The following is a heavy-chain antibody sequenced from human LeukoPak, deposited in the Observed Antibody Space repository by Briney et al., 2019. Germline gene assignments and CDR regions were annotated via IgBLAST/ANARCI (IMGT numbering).Heavy chain of an antibody. J-gene: IGHJ6*02. V-gene: IGHV4-59*01. CDR3: ARDRNYYDSSGPPYYYSALDV. D-gene: IGHD3-22*01. CDR2: IYHSGNT. CDR1: GGSISSYY. Sequence: SETLSLTCTVCGGSISSYYWSWIRQPPGKGLEWIGYIYHSGNTYYNPSLKSRVTISIHNSKNQFSLKVNSVTAADTAVYYCARDRNYYDSSGPPYYYSALDVWGQGTTVTVSS.